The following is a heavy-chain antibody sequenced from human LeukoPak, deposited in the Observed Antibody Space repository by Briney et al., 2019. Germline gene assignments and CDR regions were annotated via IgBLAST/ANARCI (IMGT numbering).Heavy chain of an antibody. CDR3: ARGPYGDYVPFDY. CDR2: ISSSSSPI. J-gene: IGHJ4*02. Sequence: GGSLRLSCTASGFTFSSYRMNWVRQAPGKGLEWVSSISSSSSPIYYGDSVKGRFTISRDNAKNSLYLQMNSLRAEDTAVHYCARGPYGDYVPFDYWGPGTLVTVSS. V-gene: IGHV3-21*01. D-gene: IGHD4-17*01. CDR1: GFTFSSYR.